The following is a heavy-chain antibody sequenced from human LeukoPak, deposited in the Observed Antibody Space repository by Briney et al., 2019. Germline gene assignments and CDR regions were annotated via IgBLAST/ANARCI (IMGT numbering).Heavy chain of an antibody. CDR3: ARDGDYAVAY. CDR2: IKPDGSEK. CDR1: GFIFGSYW. Sequence: GGSLRLSCTGSGFIFGSYWMSWVRQAPGKGLEWVANIKPDGSEKFYVDSVKGRFTISRDNAKNSMYLEMNSLTDEDTVVYYCARDGDYAVAYWGQGTLVTVSS. D-gene: IGHD4-17*01. J-gene: IGHJ4*02. V-gene: IGHV3-7*04.